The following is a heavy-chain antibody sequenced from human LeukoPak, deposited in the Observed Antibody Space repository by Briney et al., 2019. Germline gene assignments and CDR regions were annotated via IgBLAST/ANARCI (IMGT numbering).Heavy chain of an antibody. J-gene: IGHJ4*02. V-gene: IGHV3-21*01. Sequence: GGSLRLSCAASGFTFSSYSMNWVRQAPGKGLEWVSSISSSSSYIYYADSVKGRFTISRDNAKNSLYLQMNSLRAEDTAVYYCARGTLTTVVTPGYWGQGTLVTASS. CDR2: ISSSSSYI. CDR3: ARGTLTTVVTPGY. D-gene: IGHD4-23*01. CDR1: GFTFSSYS.